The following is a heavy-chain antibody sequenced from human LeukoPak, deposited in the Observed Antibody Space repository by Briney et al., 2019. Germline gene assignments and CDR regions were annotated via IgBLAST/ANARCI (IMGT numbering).Heavy chain of an antibody. D-gene: IGHD3-10*02. CDR1: GFPFSSYS. Sequence: GSLRLSCVASGFPFSSYSMNWVRQAPGQGLEWIAYISATGSAIFYSDSVKGRFTISRDNAKNSLYLQMNSLRAEDTAVYYCAELGITMIGGVWGKGTTVTISS. CDR2: ISATGSAI. J-gene: IGHJ6*04. CDR3: AELGITMIGGV. V-gene: IGHV3-48*04.